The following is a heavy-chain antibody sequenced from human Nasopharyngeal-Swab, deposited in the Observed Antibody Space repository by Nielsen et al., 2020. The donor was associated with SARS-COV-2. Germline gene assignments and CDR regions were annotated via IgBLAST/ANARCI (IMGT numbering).Heavy chain of an antibody. CDR2: INHSGST. V-gene: IGHV4-34*01. D-gene: IGHD2-2*01. CDR3: ARSSVVPAAPAVDYFDY. Sequence: RQAPGKGLEWIGEINHSGSTNYNPSLKSRVTISVDTSKNQFSLKLSSVAAADTAVYYCARSSVVPAAPAVDYFDYWGQGTLVTVSS. J-gene: IGHJ4*02.